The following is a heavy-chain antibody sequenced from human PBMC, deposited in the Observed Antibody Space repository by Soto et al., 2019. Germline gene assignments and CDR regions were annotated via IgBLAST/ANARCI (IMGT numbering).Heavy chain of an antibody. V-gene: IGHV1-2*04. CDR1: GYTFTGYY. D-gene: IGHD3-9*01. CDR2: INPNSGGT. J-gene: IGHJ6*02. CDR3: ARGYYDILTGYHYYYGMDV. Sequence: GASVKVSCKASGYTFTGYYMHWVRQAPGQGLEWMGWINPNSGGTNYAQKFQGWVTMTRDTSISTAYMELSRLRSDDTAVYYCARGYYDILTGYHYYYGMDVWGQGTTVTVSS.